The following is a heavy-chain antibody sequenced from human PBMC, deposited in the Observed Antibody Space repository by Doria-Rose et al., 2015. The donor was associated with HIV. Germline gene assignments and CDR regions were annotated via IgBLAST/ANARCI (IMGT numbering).Heavy chain of an antibody. V-gene: IGHV3-33*01. CDR2: IWYDGSNK. Sequence: GKGLEWVAVIWYDGSNKYYADSVQGRFTISRDNSKNTLYLQMSSLRAEDTAVYYCARDSGFGWTFDYWGQGTLVTVSP. CDR3: ARDSGFGWTFDY. J-gene: IGHJ4*02. D-gene: IGHD1-26*01.